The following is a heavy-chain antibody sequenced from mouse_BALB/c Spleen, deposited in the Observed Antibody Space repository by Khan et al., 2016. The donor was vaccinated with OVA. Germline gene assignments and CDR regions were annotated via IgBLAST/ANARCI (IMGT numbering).Heavy chain of an antibody. V-gene: IGHV1-77*01. CDR3: ARRNYFGYTFAY. CDR1: GYTFTDFY. CDR2: INPGSGDI. D-gene: IGHD1-2*01. J-gene: IGHJ3*01. Sequence: QVQQPGAELARPGASVKLSCKASGYTFTDFYINWVKQRTGQGLEWIGEINPGSGDIYYNEKFKGKATLTADKSSSTAYMQLSSLTSEDSAVYCCARRNYFGYTFAYWGQGTLVTVSA.